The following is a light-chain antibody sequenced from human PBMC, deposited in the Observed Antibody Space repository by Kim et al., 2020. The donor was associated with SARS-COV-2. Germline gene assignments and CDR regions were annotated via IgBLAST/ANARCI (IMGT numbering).Light chain of an antibody. CDR3: QAWDSSAPYV. V-gene: IGLV3-1*01. J-gene: IGLJ1*01. CDR1: NLGEKF. Sequence: SPVQSATIPCEGDNLGEKFVYWYQQKPGQSPQLVIYQDDKRPSGIPERFAGSNSGNTATLTISGTQAVDEADYYCQAWDSSAPYVFGTGTKVTVL. CDR2: QDD.